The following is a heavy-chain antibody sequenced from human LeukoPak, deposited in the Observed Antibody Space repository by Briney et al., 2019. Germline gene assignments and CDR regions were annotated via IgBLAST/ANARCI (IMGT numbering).Heavy chain of an antibody. V-gene: IGHV1-2*02. CDR3: ARVWYYYDSSGILTLYFDY. D-gene: IGHD3-22*01. CDR1: GYTFTGYY. J-gene: IGHJ4*02. CDR2: INPTSGGT. Sequence: ASVKVSFKTSGYTFTGYYMHWVRQAPAQGLEWMGWINPTSGGTNYAQKFQGRVTMTRDTSISTAYMELSRLRSDDTAVYYCARVWYYYDSSGILTLYFDYWGQGTLVTVSS.